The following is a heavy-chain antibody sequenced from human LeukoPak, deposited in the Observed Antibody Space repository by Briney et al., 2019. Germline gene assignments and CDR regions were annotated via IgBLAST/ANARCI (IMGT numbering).Heavy chain of an antibody. V-gene: IGHV4-4*07. D-gene: IGHD4-23*01. Sequence: SETLSLTCSVSGGSISDFYWSWIRQPAGKGLEWIGRKYRSGNTNYNPSLKSRVTMSLDVSKNQFSLKLSSMTAADTAVYYCARNSGDRWGQGTLVTVSS. CDR2: KYRSGNT. CDR1: GGSISDFY. CDR3: ARNSGDR. J-gene: IGHJ5*02.